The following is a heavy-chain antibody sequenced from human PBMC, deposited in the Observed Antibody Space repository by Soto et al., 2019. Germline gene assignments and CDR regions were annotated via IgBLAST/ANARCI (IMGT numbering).Heavy chain of an antibody. CDR2: IIPIFGTA. Sequence: QVQLVQSGAEVKKPGSSVKVSCKASGGTFSSYAISWVRQAPGQGLEWMGGIIPIFGTANYAQKFQGRVTITADESTRAAYMELSSLRSEDTAVYYCASGRRYDSLTGYPNWGQGTLVTVSS. J-gene: IGHJ4*02. D-gene: IGHD3-9*01. CDR1: GGTFSSYA. V-gene: IGHV1-69*01. CDR3: ASGRRYDSLTGYPN.